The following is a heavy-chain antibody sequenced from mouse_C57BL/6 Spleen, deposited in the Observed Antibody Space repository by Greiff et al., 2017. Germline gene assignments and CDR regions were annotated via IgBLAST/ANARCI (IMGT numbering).Heavy chain of an antibody. D-gene: IGHD2-3*01. V-gene: IGHV1-82*01. CDR2: IYPGHGDT. CDR3: AREMGDGYSFWYFDV. CDR1: GYAFSSSW. J-gene: IGHJ1*03. Sequence: VKLQQSGPELVKPGASVKISCKASGYAFSSSWMNWVKQRPGKGLEWIGRIYPGHGDTNYNWKFKGKATLTADKSSSTAYMQLRSLTSEDSAVYFCAREMGDGYSFWYFDVWGTGTTVTVSS.